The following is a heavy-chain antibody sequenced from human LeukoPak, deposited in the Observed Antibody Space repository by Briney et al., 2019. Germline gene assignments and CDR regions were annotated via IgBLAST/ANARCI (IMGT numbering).Heavy chain of an antibody. CDR3: ARIRELGRRTYYSGMEV. D-gene: IGHD1-1*01. Sequence: SEIPSVTCTVSGDSIGRVYCGLIRPPPGQTLGWIGHTFPTGITSHNPSFQRRVTISVDPSNTQFSLKLGSVTAADSPVYHCARIRELGRRTYYSGMEVWGKGTTVTVSS. J-gene: IGHJ6*04. CDR1: GDSIGRVY. V-gene: IGHV4-59*01. CDR2: TFPTGIT.